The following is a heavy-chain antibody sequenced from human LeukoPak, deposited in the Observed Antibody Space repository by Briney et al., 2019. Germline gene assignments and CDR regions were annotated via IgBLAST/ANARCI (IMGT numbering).Heavy chain of an antibody. J-gene: IGHJ4*02. D-gene: IGHD5-18*01. CDR1: GGSISSYY. V-gene: IGHV4-59*01. CDR2: IYYSGST. Sequence: SETLSLTCTVSGGSISSYYWSWIRQPPGKGLEWIGYIYYSGSTNYNPSLKSRVPISVDTSKNQFSLKLSSVTSADTAVYYCAREGSYGYMGYYFDYWGQGTLVTVSS. CDR3: AREGSYGYMGYYFDY.